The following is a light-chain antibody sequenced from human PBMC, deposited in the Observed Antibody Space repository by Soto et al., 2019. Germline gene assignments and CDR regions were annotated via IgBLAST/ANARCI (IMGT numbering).Light chain of an antibody. CDR2: DAS. CDR1: QSLRGW. Sequence: DLQMTQNPSTLAASVGDLVTSACRASQSLRGWLAWYQQRPGKAPKPLIYDASTLASWVPSRFNGSGSGTEFTLSISSLQPDAFATYYWQQYITYSTFRQGTDWRL. J-gene: IGKJ5*01. CDR3: QQYITYST. V-gene: IGKV1-5*01.